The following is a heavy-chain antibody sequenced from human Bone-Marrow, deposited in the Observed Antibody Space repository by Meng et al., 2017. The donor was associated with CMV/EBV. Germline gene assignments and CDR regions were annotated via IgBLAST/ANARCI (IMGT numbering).Heavy chain of an antibody. CDR1: GFTVSSNF. V-gene: IGHV3-53*01. D-gene: IGHD6-6*01. J-gene: IGHJ6*02. CDR3: AREDSSSSWDYYYGRDV. Sequence: GESLKISCAASGFTVSSNFRSWVRQAPGKGLEWVSIIYSGGSTYYADSVKGRFTITRDNSKNTLYIQMNSLRAEDTAVYYCAREDSSSSWDYYYGRDVWGQGNTVNVAS. CDR2: IYSGGST.